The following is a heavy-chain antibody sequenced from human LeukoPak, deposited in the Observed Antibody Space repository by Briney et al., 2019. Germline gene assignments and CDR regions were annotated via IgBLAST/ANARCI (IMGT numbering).Heavy chain of an antibody. Sequence: GGSLRLSCVVSGFTFSSYAMTWVRQAPGKGLEWVSFISYSGGSIYSADSVKGRFTISRDNSKNTLYLQMNSLRAEDTAVYYCAKGFTVVIDPFDYWGQGTLVTVSS. CDR3: AKGFTVVIDPFDY. CDR2: ISYSGGSI. CDR1: GFTFSSYA. V-gene: IGHV3-23*01. J-gene: IGHJ4*02. D-gene: IGHD4-23*01.